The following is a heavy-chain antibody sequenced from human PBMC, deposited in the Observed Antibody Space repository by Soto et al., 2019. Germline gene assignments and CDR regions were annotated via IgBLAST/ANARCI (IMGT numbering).Heavy chain of an antibody. CDR2: IIPIFGTA. CDR3: ARQYCSSTSCYRGNWFDP. V-gene: IGHV1-69*01. D-gene: IGHD2-2*01. J-gene: IGHJ5*02. Sequence: QVQLVQSGAEVKKPGSSVKVSCKASGGTFSSYAISWVRQAPGQGLEWMGGIIPIFGTANYAQKFQGRVTITADESTSTAYMELNSLRPADTAVYYCARQYCSSTSCYRGNWFDPWGQGTLVTVSS. CDR1: GGTFSSYA.